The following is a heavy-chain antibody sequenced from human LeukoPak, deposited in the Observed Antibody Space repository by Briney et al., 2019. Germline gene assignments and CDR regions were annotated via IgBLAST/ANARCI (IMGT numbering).Heavy chain of an antibody. CDR1: GFTFDDYA. CDR3: AKGDYGDSGFDP. V-gene: IGHV3-9*01. J-gene: IGHJ5*02. Sequence: GGSLRLSCAASGFTFDDYAMRWVRQAPGKGREWVSGISWNSGSIGYADSVKGRFTISRDNAKNSLYLQMNSLRAEDTALYYCAKGDYGDSGFDPWGQGTLVTVSS. D-gene: IGHD4-17*01. CDR2: ISWNSGSI.